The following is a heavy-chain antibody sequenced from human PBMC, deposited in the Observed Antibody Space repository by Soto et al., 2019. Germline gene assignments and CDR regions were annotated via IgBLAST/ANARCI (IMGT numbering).Heavy chain of an antibody. CDR1: GGTFSSYT. Sequence: ASVKVSCKASGGTFSSYTISWVRQAPGQGLEWMGRIIPILGIANYAQKFQGRVTITADKSTSTAYMELSSLRSEDTAVYYCARAIYDSSGLAVGNWFDPWGQGTLVTVSS. CDR3: ARAIYDSSGLAVGNWFDP. V-gene: IGHV1-69*02. CDR2: IIPILGIA. J-gene: IGHJ5*02. D-gene: IGHD3-22*01.